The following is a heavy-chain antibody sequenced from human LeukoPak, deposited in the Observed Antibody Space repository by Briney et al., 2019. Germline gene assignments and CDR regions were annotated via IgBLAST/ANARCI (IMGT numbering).Heavy chain of an antibody. D-gene: IGHD2-2*02. CDR1: GFTFSSYS. Sequence: GGSLRLSCAASGFTFSSYSMNWVRQAPGKGLEWVSSISSSSSYIYYADSVKGRFTISRDNAKNSLYLQMNSLRAEDTAVYYCAGEGMYCSSTSCYNSYDYWGQGTLVTVSS. CDR2: ISSSSSYI. J-gene: IGHJ4*02. V-gene: IGHV3-21*01. CDR3: AGEGMYCSSTSCYNSYDY.